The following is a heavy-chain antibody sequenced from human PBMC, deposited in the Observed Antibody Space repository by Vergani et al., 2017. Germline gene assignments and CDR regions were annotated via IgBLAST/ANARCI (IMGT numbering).Heavy chain of an antibody. CDR2: IKQDGSEK. Sequence: EVQLVESGGGLVQPGGSLRLSCAASGFTFSSYWMSWVRQAPGKGLEWVANIKQDGSEKYYVDSVKGRFTISRDNAKNSLYLQMNSLRAEDTAVYYCAKDHGAGSFGTYPDYWGQGTLVTVSS. V-gene: IGHV3-7*01. CDR1: GFTFSSYW. D-gene: IGHD3-10*01. CDR3: AKDHGAGSFGTYPDY. J-gene: IGHJ4*02.